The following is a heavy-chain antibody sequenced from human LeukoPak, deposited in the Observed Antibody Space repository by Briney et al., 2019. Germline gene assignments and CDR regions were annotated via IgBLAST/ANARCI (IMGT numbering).Heavy chain of an antibody. CDR2: MNPNSGNT. CDR3: ARGLGRTAMVTRGEVRFDY. J-gene: IGHJ4*02. Sequence: GASVKVSCKASGYTFTSCDINWVRQATGQGLEWMGWMNPNSGNTGYAQKFQGRVTMTRNTSISTAYMELSSLRSEDAAVYYCARGLGRTAMVTRGEVRFDYWGQGTLVTVSS. V-gene: IGHV1-8*01. D-gene: IGHD5-18*01. CDR1: GYTFTSCD.